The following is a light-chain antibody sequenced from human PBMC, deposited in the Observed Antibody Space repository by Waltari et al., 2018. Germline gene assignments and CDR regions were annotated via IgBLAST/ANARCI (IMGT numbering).Light chain of an antibody. V-gene: IGLV2-14*03. J-gene: IGLJ3*02. Sequence: QSALTQPASVSGSPGQSINIFCTGSDSDDGGCNYVSWYQQPPGKAPKLIIYDVSDRPSGVSNRFSASKSGNRASLTISGLQSEDEAEYFCSSYSEARGPQVLFGGGTKLTVL. CDR1: DSDDGGCNY. CDR2: DVS. CDR3: SSYSEARGPQVL.